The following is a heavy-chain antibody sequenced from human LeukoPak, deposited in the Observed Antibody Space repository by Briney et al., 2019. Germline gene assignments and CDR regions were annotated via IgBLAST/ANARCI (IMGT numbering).Heavy chain of an antibody. CDR3: AKGSQKYSSGWQYFDY. Sequence: PGGSLRLSCAASGFTFSSYAMSWVRQAPGKGLERVSAISGSGGSTYYADSVKGRFTISRDNSKNTLYLQMNSLRAEDTAVYYCAKGSQKYSSGWQYFDYWGQGTLVTVSS. D-gene: IGHD6-19*01. CDR1: GFTFSSYA. J-gene: IGHJ4*02. V-gene: IGHV3-23*01. CDR2: ISGSGGST.